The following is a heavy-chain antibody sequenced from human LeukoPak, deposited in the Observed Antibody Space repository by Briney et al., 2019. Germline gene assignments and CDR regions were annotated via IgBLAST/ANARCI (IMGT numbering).Heavy chain of an antibody. Sequence: PGGSLRLSCAASGFXFSTYWMTWVRQAPGKGLEWVANIKQDGSEKYCVDSVKGRFTISRDNAKNSLYLQMNSLRAEDTAVYYCARDSGDWFDPWGQGTLVTVSS. CDR3: ARDSGDWFDP. J-gene: IGHJ5*02. CDR1: GFXFSTYW. V-gene: IGHV3-7*05. CDR2: IKQDGSEK.